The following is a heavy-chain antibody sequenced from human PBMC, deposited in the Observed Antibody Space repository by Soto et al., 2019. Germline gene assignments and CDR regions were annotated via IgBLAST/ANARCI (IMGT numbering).Heavy chain of an antibody. J-gene: IGHJ4*02. Sequence: EVQLVESGGGLVQPGGSLRLSCAVSGFTVSSNYMSWVGQAPGKGLEWVSVIYSGGRTNYADSVKGRFIISRDNSKNTRYLQMNSLRAEETAVYYCASQSRGSAAGTDDWGQGTLVTVSS. CDR1: GFTVSSNY. V-gene: IGHV3-66*04. CDR2: IYSGGRT. D-gene: IGHD6-13*01. CDR3: ASQSRGSAAGTDD.